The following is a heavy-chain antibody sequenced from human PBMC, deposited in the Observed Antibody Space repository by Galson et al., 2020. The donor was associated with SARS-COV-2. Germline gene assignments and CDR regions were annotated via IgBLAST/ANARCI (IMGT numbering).Heavy chain of an antibody. CDR1: GFTFGDYA. J-gene: IGHJ6*02. D-gene: IGHD2-2*01. CDR3: SREWFPRDIVVVPAVLYYDGLDV. V-gene: IGHV3-49*03. CDR2: IRSKPFGGIT. Sequence: TGGSLRLSCTASGFTFGDYAMSWFRQAPGKGLEWVGFIRSKPFGGITDYAASVKGRFTISRDDSKSIAYLQMNSLKIEDTAVYYCSREWFPRDIVVVPAVLYYDGLDVWGQGTTVTVSS.